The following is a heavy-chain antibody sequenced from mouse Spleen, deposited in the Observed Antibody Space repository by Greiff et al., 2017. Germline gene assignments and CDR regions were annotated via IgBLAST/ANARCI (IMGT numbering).Heavy chain of an antibody. J-gene: IGHJ4*01. CDR2: INPSSGYT. CDR1: GYTFTSYW. V-gene: IGHV1-7*01. Sequence: QVHVKQSGAELAKPGASVKLSCKASGYTFTSYWMHWVKQRPGQGLEWIGYINPSSGYTKYNQKFKDKATLTADKSSSTAYMQLSSLTYEDSAVYYCAYGSSPYAMDYWGQGTSVTVSS. D-gene: IGHD1-1*01. CDR3: AYGSSPYAMDY.